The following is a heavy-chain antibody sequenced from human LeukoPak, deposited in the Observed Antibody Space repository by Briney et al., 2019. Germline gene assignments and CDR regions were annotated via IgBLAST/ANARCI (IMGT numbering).Heavy chain of an antibody. J-gene: IGHJ4*02. CDR3: ARGLRDYVDY. CDR2: INPSGDFT. D-gene: IGHD3-16*01. Sequence: GASVKVSCKASGFVFTAHWMHWVRQAPGQGHEWMGVINPSGDFTMYTQKLQGRVTMTRDTSTSTVYMELSSLRSEDTAVYYCARGLRDYVDYWGQGTLVTVSS. CDR1: GFVFTAHW. V-gene: IGHV1-46*04.